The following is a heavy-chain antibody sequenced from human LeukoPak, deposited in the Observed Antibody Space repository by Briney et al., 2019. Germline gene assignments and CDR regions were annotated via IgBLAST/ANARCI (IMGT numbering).Heavy chain of an antibody. D-gene: IGHD6-19*01. J-gene: IGHJ4*02. Sequence: GGSLRLSCAASGFTFPNYVMNWVRQAPGKGLVWVSRINPDGSSTSYADSVKGRFTISRDNAKNTLYLQMNSLRAEDTAVYYCARGQQWHYYFDYGGQGTLVTVSS. V-gene: IGHV3-74*01. CDR1: GFTFPNYV. CDR3: ARGQQWHYYFDY. CDR2: INPDGSST.